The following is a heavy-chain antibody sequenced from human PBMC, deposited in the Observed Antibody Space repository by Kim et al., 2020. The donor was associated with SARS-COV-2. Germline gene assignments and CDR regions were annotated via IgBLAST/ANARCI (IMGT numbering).Heavy chain of an antibody. CDR1: GFTFSDYY. Sequence: GGSLRLSCAASGFTFSDYYMSWIRQAPGKGLEWVSYISSSSSYTNYADSVKGRFTISRDNAKNSLYLQMNSLRAEDTAVYYCAAGVVAATLMDYWGQGTLVTVSS. J-gene: IGHJ4*02. CDR3: AAGVVAATLMDY. CDR2: ISSSSSYT. D-gene: IGHD2-15*01. V-gene: IGHV3-11*03.